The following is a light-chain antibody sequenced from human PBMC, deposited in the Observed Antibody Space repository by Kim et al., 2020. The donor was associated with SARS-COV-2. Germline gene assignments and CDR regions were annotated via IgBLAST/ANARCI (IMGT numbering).Light chain of an antibody. Sequence: LSPGERAPLSCRASQSIDNYLAWYQQKPGQPPRLLIYDTFNRATGFPARFSGSGSGTDFTLTISSLEPEDSAVYYCQHRSSWPLTFGGGTKVDIK. CDR3: QHRSSWPLT. CDR1: QSIDNY. V-gene: IGKV3-11*01. CDR2: DTF. J-gene: IGKJ4*01.